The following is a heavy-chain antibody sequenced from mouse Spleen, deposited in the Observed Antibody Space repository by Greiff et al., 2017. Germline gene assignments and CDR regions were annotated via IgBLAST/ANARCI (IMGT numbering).Heavy chain of an antibody. CDR1: GFTFSSYG. J-gene: IGHJ1*03. CDR2: ISSGGSYT. CDR3: ARKGDLDV. Sequence: EVKLMESGGDLVKPGGSLKLSCAASGFTFSSYGMSWVRQTPDKRLEWVATISSGGSYTYYPDSVKGRFTISRDNAKNTLYLQMSSLKSEDTAMYYCARKGDLDVWGTGTTVTVSS. D-gene: IGHD3-3*01. V-gene: IGHV5-6*01.